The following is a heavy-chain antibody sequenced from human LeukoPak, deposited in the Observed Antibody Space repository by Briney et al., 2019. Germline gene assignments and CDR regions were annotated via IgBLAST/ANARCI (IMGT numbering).Heavy chain of an antibody. Sequence: GGSLRLSCAASGFTFSSYWMLCVRHAPGKRLVWVSRINSDGSSTSYAASVKVRFTISRDNAKNTLYLRMNSLRAEDTAVYYCARMRWLQSAHIDYWGQGTLVTVSS. CDR2: INSDGSST. D-gene: IGHD5-24*01. V-gene: IGHV3-74*01. J-gene: IGHJ4*02. CDR1: GFTFSSYW. CDR3: ARMRWLQSAHIDY.